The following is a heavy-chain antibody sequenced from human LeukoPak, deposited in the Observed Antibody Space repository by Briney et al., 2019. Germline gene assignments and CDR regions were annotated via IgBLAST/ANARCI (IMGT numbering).Heavy chain of an antibody. V-gene: IGHV3-30*18. CDR1: GFTFSSYG. J-gene: IGHJ4*02. CDR2: ISYDGSNK. Sequence: PGGSLRLSCAASGFTFSSYGVHWVRQAPGKGLEWVAVISYDGSNKYYADSVKGRFTFSRDNSKNTLYLQMNSLRAEDTAVYYCAKEPPTRINYYYGSGSYADYWGQGTLVTVSS. D-gene: IGHD3-10*01. CDR3: AKEPPTRINYYYGSGSYADY.